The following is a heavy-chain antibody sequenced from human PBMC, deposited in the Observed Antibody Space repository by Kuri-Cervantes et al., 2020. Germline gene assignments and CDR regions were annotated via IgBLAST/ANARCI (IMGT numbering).Heavy chain of an antibody. D-gene: IGHD1-14*01. CDR2: IIPIFGTA. CDR1: GSTFSSYA. CDR3: ARGWNHTTTYYYYYGMDV. Sequence: SVKVSCKASGSTFSSYAISWVRQAPGQGLEWMGGIIPIFGTANYAQKFQGRVTITADESTSTAYMELSSLRSEDTAVYYCARGWNHTTTYYYYYGMDVWGQGTTVTVSS. J-gene: IGHJ6*02. V-gene: IGHV1-69*13.